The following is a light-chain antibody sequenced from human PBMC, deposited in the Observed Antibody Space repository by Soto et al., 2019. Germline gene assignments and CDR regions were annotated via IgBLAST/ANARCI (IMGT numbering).Light chain of an antibody. CDR2: XAX. V-gene: IGKV3-20*01. CDR3: QQYGSSPRT. Sequence: EIVLTQSPGTLSLSPGERXXXXXXXSQSVSSSYLAWYQQKPGQAPRLLISXAXTXATAIPDTVSGSGSGTDFTLTISRMEPEDFAVYCCQQYGSSPRTFGQGTKVDIK. J-gene: IGKJ1*01. CDR1: QSVSSSY.